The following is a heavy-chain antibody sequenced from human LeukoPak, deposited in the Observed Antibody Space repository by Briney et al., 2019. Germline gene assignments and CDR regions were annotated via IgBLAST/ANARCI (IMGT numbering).Heavy chain of an antibody. CDR1: GSTFSSYG. J-gene: IGHJ4*02. CDR3: AKELHRYSGYDIDY. V-gene: IGHV3-30*02. CDR2: IRYDGSNK. Sequence: GGSLRLSCAASGSTFSSYGMHWVRQAPGKGLEWVAFIRYDGSNKYYADSVKGRFTISRDNSKNTLYLQMNSLRAEDTAVYYCAKELHRYSGYDIDYWGQGTLVTVSS. D-gene: IGHD5-12*01.